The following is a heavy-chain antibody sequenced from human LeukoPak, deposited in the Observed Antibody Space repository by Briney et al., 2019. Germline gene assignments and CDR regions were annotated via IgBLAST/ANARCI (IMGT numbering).Heavy chain of an antibody. CDR3: ARDRHYYYGMDV. J-gene: IGHJ6*02. Sequence: ETLSLTCTVSGGSISGSSYYWGWIRQPPGKGLEWVSVIYSGGSTYYVDSVKGRFTISRDNSKNTLYLQMNSLRAEDTAVYYCARDRHYYYGMDVWGQGTTVTVSS. V-gene: IGHV3-53*01. D-gene: IGHD6-6*01. CDR2: IYSGGST. CDR1: GGSISGSSYY.